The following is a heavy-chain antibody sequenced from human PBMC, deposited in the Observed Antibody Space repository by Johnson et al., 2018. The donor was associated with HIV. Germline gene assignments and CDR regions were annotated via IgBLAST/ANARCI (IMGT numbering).Heavy chain of an antibody. D-gene: IGHD6-6*01. V-gene: IGHV3-30*14. Sequence: QMLLVESGGGVVQPGRSLRLSCAASGFTFSSYWMSWVRQAPGKGLEWVAVISYDGSNKYYADSVKGRFTISRDNSKNTLYLQMGSLRAEDMAVYYCARAGGSSLAFDIWGQGTMVTVSS. CDR1: GFTFSSYW. CDR3: ARAGGSSLAFDI. CDR2: ISYDGSNK. J-gene: IGHJ3*02.